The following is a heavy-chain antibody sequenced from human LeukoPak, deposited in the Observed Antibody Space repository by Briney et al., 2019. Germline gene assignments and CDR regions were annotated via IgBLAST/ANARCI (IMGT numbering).Heavy chain of an antibody. CDR1: GYSFTSYW. J-gene: IGHJ5*02. CDR2: IYPGDSDT. D-gene: IGHD1-7*01. CDR3: ARLGITGTVYNWFDP. V-gene: IGHV5-51*01. Sequence: GESLKISCKGSGYSFTSYWIGWVRQMPGKGLEWMGIIYPGDSDTRYSPSFQGQVTISADKSISTAYLQWSSLKASDTAMSYCARLGITGTVYNWFDPWGQGTLVTVSS.